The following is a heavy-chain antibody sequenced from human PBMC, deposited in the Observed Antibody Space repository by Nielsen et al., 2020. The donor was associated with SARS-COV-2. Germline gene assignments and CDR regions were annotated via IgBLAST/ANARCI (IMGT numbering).Heavy chain of an antibody. CDR3: ARATPRLGELSSGGAFDI. CDR1: GYTFTGYY. V-gene: IGHV1-2*04. J-gene: IGHJ3*02. D-gene: IGHD3-16*02. CDR2: INPNSGGT. Sequence: ASVKVSCKASGYTFTGYYMHWVRQAPGQGLEWMGWINPNSGGTNYAQKFQGWVTTTRDTSISTAYMELSRLRSDDTAVYYCARATPRLGELSSGGAFDIWGQGTMVTVSS.